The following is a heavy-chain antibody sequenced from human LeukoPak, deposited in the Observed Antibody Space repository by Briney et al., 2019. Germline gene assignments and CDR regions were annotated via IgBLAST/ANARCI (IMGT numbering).Heavy chain of an antibody. CDR1: GFTFSSYS. J-gene: IGHJ4*02. CDR2: IRSKVYGGTP. V-gene: IGHV3-49*02. Sequence: GTSLRLSCAASGFTFSSYSMNWVRQAPGKGLEWVGFIRSKVYGGTPEYAASVKGRFTISRDDSKGIAYLQMNSLKTEDTAVYYCTRDQTPYYWGQGTLVTVSS. CDR3: TRDQTPYY.